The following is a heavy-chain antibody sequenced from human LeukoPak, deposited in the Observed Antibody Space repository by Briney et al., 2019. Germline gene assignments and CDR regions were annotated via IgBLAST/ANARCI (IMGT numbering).Heavy chain of an antibody. CDR1: GYTFTGYY. J-gene: IGHJ6*02. Sequence: ASVKVSCKASGYTFTGYYMHWVRQAPGQGLEWMGWINPNSGGTNYAQKFQGWVTMTRDTSISTAYMELSRLRSDDTAVYYCARDPDILTGSYGMDVWGQGTTVTVSS. V-gene: IGHV1-2*04. CDR2: INPNSGGT. CDR3: ARDPDILTGSYGMDV. D-gene: IGHD3-9*01.